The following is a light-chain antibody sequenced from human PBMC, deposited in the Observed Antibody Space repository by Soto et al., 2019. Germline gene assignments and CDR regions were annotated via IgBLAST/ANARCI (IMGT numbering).Light chain of an antibody. CDR2: DGS. V-gene: IGKV1-33*01. J-gene: IGKJ5*01. CDR3: QQYDSLPIT. Sequence: DIQMTQSPSSLSASVGDRLTMTCHASHDVRYNLNWFQQKPVKAPNVLIYDGSRLETGVPSRFSGSGSGTHFSLAISSLHPEDIATYYWQQYDSLPITFGQGTRLEIK. CDR1: HDVRYN.